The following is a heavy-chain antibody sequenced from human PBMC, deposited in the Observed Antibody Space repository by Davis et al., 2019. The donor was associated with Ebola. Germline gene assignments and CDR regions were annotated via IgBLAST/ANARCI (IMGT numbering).Heavy chain of an antibody. CDR1: GFTFTGYW. CDR3: ARGVYCSGGSCLFDY. V-gene: IGHV3-7*01. Sequence: GESLKISCVASGFTFTGYWMGWVRQAPGTGLEWVANINQYGNERYYVDSVKGRLTISKDNAKNSLYLQMTSLRAEDTAVYYCARGVYCSGGSCLFDYWGQGILVAVSS. D-gene: IGHD2-15*01. CDR2: INQYGNER. J-gene: IGHJ4*02.